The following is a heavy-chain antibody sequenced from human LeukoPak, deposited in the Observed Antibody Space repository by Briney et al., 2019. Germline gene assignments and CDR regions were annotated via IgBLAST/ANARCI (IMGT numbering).Heavy chain of an antibody. CDR1: GGSISSYY. CDR3: ARSLIHDRRRVRGTLIGPRYFDY. CDR2: IYYSGST. J-gene: IGHJ4*02. V-gene: IGHV4-59*12. Sequence: PSETLSLTCTVSGGSISSYYWSWIRQPPGKGLEWIGYIYYSGSTNYNPSLKSRVTISVDTSKNQFSLKLSSVTAADTAVYYCARSLIHDRRRVRGTLIGPRYFDYWGQGTLVTVSS. D-gene: IGHD2/OR15-2a*01.